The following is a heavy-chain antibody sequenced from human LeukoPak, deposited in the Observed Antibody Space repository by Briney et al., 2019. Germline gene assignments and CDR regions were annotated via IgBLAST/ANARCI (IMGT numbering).Heavy chain of an antibody. D-gene: IGHD3-3*01. J-gene: IGHJ4*02. CDR2: INPNSGGT. V-gene: IGHV1-2*02. CDR3: ARDLMGFWSGYYN. Sequence: ASVKVSCKASGYTFTGYYMHWVRQAPGQGLGWMGWINPNSGGTNYAQKFQGRVTMTRDTSISTAYMELSRVRSDDTAVYYCARDLMGFWSGYYNWGQGTLVTVSS. CDR1: GYTFTGYY.